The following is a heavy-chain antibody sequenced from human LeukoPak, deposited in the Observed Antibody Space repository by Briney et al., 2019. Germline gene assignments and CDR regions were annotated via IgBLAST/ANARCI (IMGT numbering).Heavy chain of an antibody. CDR3: ARGGIAAAGWFDP. CDR2: INHSGST. CDR1: GGTFSGYY. D-gene: IGHD6-13*01. J-gene: IGHJ5*02. V-gene: IGHV4-34*01. Sequence: SETLSLTCAVYGGTFSGYYWSWIRQPPGKGLEWIGEINHSGSTNYNPSLKSRVTISVGTSKNQFSLKLSSVTAADTAVYYCARGGIAAAGWFDPWGQGTLVTVSS.